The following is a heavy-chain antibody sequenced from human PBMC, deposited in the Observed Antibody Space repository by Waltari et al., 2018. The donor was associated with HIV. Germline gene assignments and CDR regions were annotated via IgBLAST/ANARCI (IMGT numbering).Heavy chain of an antibody. Sequence: EVKLVESGGVVVRPGGSLGLSCAASGFPLVDYPLPGVGQAPGKGLEWVSLISWDGGSTYYADSVKGRFTISRDNSKNSLYLQMNSLRTEDTALYYCAKDIGGYDSFYYYYGMDVWGQGTTVTVSS. CDR1: GFPLVDYP. V-gene: IGHV3-43*01. CDR3: AKDIGGYDSFYYYYGMDV. D-gene: IGHD5-12*01. J-gene: IGHJ6*02. CDR2: ISWDGGST.